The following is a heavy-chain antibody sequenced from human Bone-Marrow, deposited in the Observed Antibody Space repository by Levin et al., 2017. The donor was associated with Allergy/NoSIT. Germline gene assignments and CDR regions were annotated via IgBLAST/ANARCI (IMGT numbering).Heavy chain of an antibody. Sequence: SQTLSLTCTVSGGSIRSYYWSWIRQPAGKGLEWIGRIFPSGTTSYNPSLKSRDTMSVDTSKNHFSLNLNSVTAADTAVYYCARIGIYRYFDYWGQGTLVTVSS. D-gene: IGHD1-14*01. V-gene: IGHV4-4*07. CDR3: ARIGIYRYFDY. CDR2: IFPSGTT. CDR1: GGSIRSYY. J-gene: IGHJ4*02.